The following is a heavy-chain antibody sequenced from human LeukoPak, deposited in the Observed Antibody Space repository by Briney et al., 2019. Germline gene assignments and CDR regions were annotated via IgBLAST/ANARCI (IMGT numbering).Heavy chain of an antibody. V-gene: IGHV1-69*13. CDR2: IIPIFGTA. CDR3: ARDGYCSSTSCPPDWFDP. Sequence: SVKVSCRASGGSFSSYAISWVRQDPGQGLEWMGRIIPIFGTANYSQTFQGRVTITPDESTSTTYMERSSLRSEDTAVYYCARDGYCSSTSCPPDWFDPWGQGTLVTVSS. CDR1: GGSFSSYA. J-gene: IGHJ5*02. D-gene: IGHD2-2*03.